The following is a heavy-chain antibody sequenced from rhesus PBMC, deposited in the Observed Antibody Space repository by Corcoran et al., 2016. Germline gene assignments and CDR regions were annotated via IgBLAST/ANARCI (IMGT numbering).Heavy chain of an antibody. D-gene: IGHD3-34*01. CDR3: ARGMGGSGYFDL. V-gene: IGHV4S10*01. CDR1: GGSISDSYR. J-gene: IGHJ2*01. CDR2: IYCSSTST. Sequence: QVQLQESGPGVVKPSETLSLTCAVSGGSISDSYRWSWIRHPPGKGLEWIWYIYCSSTSTNYNPSLKRRVIMSKDTSKNQFSMKLSSVTAADTAVYYCARGMGGSGYFDLWGPGTPITISS.